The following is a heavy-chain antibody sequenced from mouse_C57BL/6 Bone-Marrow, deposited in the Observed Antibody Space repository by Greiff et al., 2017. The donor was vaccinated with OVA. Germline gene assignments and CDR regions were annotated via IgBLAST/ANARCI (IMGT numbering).Heavy chain of an antibody. CDR2: IDPETGGT. J-gene: IGHJ1*03. V-gene: IGHV1-15*01. CDR1: GYTFTDYE. D-gene: IGHD6-2*01. Sequence: QVQLKESGAELVRPGASVTLSCKASGYTFTDYEMHWVKQTPVHGLEWIGAIDPETGGTAYTQKFKGKAILTADKSSSTAYMELRSLTSEDSAVYYCTREGSHWYFDVWGTGTTVTVSS. CDR3: TREGSHWYFDV.